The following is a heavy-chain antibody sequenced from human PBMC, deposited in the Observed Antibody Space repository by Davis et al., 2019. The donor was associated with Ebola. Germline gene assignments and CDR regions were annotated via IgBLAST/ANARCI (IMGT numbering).Heavy chain of an antibody. J-gene: IGHJ4*02. CDR3: ARDPIKSYYYDSMEDY. CDR2: IYISGST. D-gene: IGHD3-22*01. Sequence: PSETLSLTCTVSGGSISTYYWSWIRQPAGKGLEWIGRIYISGSTHYNPSLKSRVTISVDTSKNQFSLKLSSVTAADTAVYYCARDPIKSYYYDSMEDYWGQGTLVTVSS. CDR1: GGSISTYY. V-gene: IGHV4-4*07.